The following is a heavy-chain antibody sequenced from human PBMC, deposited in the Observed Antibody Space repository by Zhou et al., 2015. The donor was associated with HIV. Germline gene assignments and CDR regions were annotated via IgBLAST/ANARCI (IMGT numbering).Heavy chain of an antibody. CDR3: AKDREPYLRFLEWSSYFDY. D-gene: IGHD3-3*01. V-gene: IGHV3-23*01. CDR2: ISGSGGST. CDR1: GFTFSSYA. Sequence: EVQLLESGGGLVQPGGSLRLSCAASGFTFSSYAMSWVRQAPGKGLEWVSAISGSGGSTYYADSVKGRFTISRDNSKNTLYLQMNSLRAEDTAVYYCAKDREPYLRFLEWSSYFDYWGQGTLVTVSS. J-gene: IGHJ4*02.